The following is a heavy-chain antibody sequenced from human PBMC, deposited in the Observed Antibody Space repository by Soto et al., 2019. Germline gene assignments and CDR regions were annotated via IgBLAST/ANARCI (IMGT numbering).Heavy chain of an antibody. J-gene: IGHJ5*02. V-gene: IGHV1-69*12. D-gene: IGHD3-10*01. CDR2: IIPIFGTA. Sequence: QVQLVQSGAEVKKPGSSVKVSCKASGGTFSSYAISWVRQAPGQGLEWMGGIIPIFGTANYAQKFQGRVTITADEPTSTAYMELRSLRSEDTAVYYCERMYYGSGSYYQNWFDPWGQGTLVTVSS. CDR3: ERMYYGSGSYYQNWFDP. CDR1: GGTFSSYA.